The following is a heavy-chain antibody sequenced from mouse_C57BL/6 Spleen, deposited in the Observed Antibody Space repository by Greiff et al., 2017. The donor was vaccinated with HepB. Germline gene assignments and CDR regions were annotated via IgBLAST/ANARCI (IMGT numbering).Heavy chain of an antibody. D-gene: IGHD2-4*01. CDR2: IYTRSGDT. Sequence: QVQLKQPGAELARPGASVKLSCKASGYIFTSYGISWMKQRIGQGLEWIGEIYTRSGDTFYNEKFKGKATLTADISSSTTFLELRSLTSEDSAVYFCARGSMIKNYFDFWGQGTTLTVSS. V-gene: IGHV1-81*01. CDR3: ARGSMIKNYFDF. J-gene: IGHJ2*01. CDR1: GYIFTSYG.